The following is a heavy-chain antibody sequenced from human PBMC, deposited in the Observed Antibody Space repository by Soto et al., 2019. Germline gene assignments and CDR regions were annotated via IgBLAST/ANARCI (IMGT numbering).Heavy chain of an antibody. D-gene: IGHD1-7*01. CDR1: AFTFSGYA. J-gene: IGHJ6*02. V-gene: IGHV3-30-3*01. CDR2: ISYDGSNK. CDR3: ARTSPGINGTIDPNNYYAFDV. Sequence: LRLSCAASAFTFSGYAMHWVRQAPGKGLEWVALISYDGSNKYYADSVKGRFSISRDNSKNTLYLQMNSLRDEDTAVYYCARTSPGINGTIDPNNYYAFDVWGQGTKVTVS.